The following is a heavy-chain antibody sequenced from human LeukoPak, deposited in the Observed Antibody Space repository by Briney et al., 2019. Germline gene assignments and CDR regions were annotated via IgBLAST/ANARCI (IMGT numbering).Heavy chain of an antibody. CDR3: AKAESSGYPYGSDY. J-gene: IGHJ4*02. V-gene: IGHV3-30*18. CDR2: ISYDGRNK. D-gene: IGHD3-22*01. CDR1: GFTFSSYG. Sequence: GGSLRLSCAASGFTFSSYGMHWVRQAPGKGLEWVAVISYDGRNKYYADSVNGRFAISRDNPKNTLYLQMNSLRVEDTAVYFCAKAESSGYPYGSDYWGQGTLVTVSS.